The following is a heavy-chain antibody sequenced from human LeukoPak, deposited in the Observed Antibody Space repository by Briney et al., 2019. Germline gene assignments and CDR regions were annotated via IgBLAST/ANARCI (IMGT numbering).Heavy chain of an antibody. Sequence: QPGGSLRLSCAASGFTFSSYSMNWVRQAPGKGLEWVSYISSSSSTIYYADSVKGRFTISRDNAKNSLYLQMNSLRAEDTAVYYCARKSIVGANTRIDYWGQGTLVTVSS. D-gene: IGHD1-26*01. J-gene: IGHJ4*02. CDR2: ISSSSSTI. CDR3: ARKSIVGANTRIDY. V-gene: IGHV3-48*01. CDR1: GFTFSSYS.